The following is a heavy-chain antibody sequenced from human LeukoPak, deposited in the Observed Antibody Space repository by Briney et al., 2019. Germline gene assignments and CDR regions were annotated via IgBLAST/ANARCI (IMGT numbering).Heavy chain of an antibody. D-gene: IGHD6-6*01. CDR2: INGNGGST. V-gene: IGHV3-23*01. Sequence: GGSLRLSCAASGFTFSSYAMSWVRQAPGKGLECVSPINGNGGSTDYADSVKGRFTIYRDNSKNTLYLQMNSLRAEDTAVYYCAKLGKTARFHIFPYYFDYWGQGTLVTVSS. CDR1: GFTFSSYA. J-gene: IGHJ4*02. CDR3: AKLGKTARFHIFPYYFDY.